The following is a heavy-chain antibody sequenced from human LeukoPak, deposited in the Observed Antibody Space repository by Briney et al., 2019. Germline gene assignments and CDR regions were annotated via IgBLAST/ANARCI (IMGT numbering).Heavy chain of an antibody. CDR3: ARDHLWFGDYDF. J-gene: IGHJ4*02. CDR1: GFTFSTYS. Sequence: PGGSLRLSCAASGFTFSTYSMNWVRQAPGKGLEWVSYISGSNSTIYYADSVKGRFTISRDNTKSSLYLQMNSLRAEDTAVYYCARDHLWFGDYDFWGQGTLVTVSS. D-gene: IGHD3-10*01. CDR2: ISGSNSTI. V-gene: IGHV3-48*04.